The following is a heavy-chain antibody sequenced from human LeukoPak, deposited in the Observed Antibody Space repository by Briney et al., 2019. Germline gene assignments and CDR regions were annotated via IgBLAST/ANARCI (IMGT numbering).Heavy chain of an antibody. D-gene: IGHD4-11*01. Sequence: ASVKVSCKASGYTFTSYGVSWVRQAPGQGLEWMGWISAYNGNTNYAQKLQGRVTMTTDTSTSTAYMELRSLRSDDTAVYYCARSTTSGRFGAYYYYMDVWGKGTTVTVSS. J-gene: IGHJ6*03. CDR2: ISAYNGNT. V-gene: IGHV1-18*01. CDR1: GYTFTSYG. CDR3: ARSTTSGRFGAYYYYMDV.